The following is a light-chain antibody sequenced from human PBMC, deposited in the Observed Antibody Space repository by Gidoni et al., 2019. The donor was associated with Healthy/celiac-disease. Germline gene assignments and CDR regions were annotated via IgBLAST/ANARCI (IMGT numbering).Light chain of an antibody. Sequence: DIQMTQSPSSLSACVGDRVTITCRASQSINSYLNWYQQKQGKDPNLLIYAASSLQSGVPSSFIGSGSGTDFILPISSLQPEDFATYYCHQSYSTPALTFGGGTKVEIK. CDR1: QSINSY. CDR2: AAS. V-gene: IGKV1-39*01. CDR3: HQSYSTPALT. J-gene: IGKJ4*01.